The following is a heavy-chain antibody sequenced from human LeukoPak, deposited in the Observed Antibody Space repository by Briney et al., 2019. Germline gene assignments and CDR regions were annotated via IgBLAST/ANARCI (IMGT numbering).Heavy chain of an antibody. V-gene: IGHV3-9*01. Sequence: GRSLRLSCAASGFTFNDHAMYWVRQAPGKGLEWVSGINWNSDRIGYADSVKGRFTISRDDAKNSLFLQMNSLRAEDTALYYCARASYYYDTTGLGAVDDWGQGTMVTVSS. D-gene: IGHD3-22*01. CDR2: INWNSDRI. CDR3: ARASYYYDTTGLGAVDD. J-gene: IGHJ3*01. CDR1: GFTFNDHA.